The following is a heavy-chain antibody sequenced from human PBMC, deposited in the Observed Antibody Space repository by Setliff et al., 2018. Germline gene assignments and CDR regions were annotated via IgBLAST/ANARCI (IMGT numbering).Heavy chain of an antibody. CDR1: GETFTRYS. V-gene: IGHV1-3*04. Sequence: GASVKVSCKASGETFTRYSIHWVRQAPGQRLEWIGYMDTGTGKKEYSQKFRDRVTIIRDTSATTAYVELHSLRSEDTAMYYCGRDGPNFAHFDQWGQGTQVTVSS. CDR3: GRDGPNFAHFDQ. J-gene: IGHJ4*02. CDR2: MDTGTGKK.